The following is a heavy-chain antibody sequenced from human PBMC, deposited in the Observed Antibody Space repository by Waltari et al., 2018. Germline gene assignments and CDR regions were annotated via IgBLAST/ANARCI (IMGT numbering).Heavy chain of an antibody. Sequence: EVQLVESGGGLVQPGGSLRLSCAASGFTVSSNYMNWVRQAPGKGLEWVSVLYSGGSTYYADAVKGRFTLSRDTSKNTLYLQMNSLRNEDTAVYYCTRGVPAAGSFYFDYWGQGILVTVSS. V-gene: IGHV3-66*02. J-gene: IGHJ4*02. CDR2: LYSGGST. CDR1: GFTVSSNY. CDR3: TRGVPAAGSFYFDY. D-gene: IGHD6-13*01.